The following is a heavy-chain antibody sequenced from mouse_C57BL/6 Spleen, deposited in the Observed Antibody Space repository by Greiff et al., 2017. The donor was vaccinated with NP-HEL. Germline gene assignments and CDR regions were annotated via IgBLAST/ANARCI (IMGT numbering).Heavy chain of an antibody. CDR2: ISSGGSYT. V-gene: IGHV5-6*01. D-gene: IGHD3-3*01. CDR1: GFTFSSYG. CDR3: ARQGGDWTGNYFDY. Sequence: EVQLVESGGDLVKPGGSLKLSCAASGFTFSSYGMSWVRQTPDKRLEWVATISSGGSYTYYPDSVKGRFTISRDNAKNTLYLQMSRLKSEDTAMYYCARQGGDWTGNYFDYWGQGTTLTVSS. J-gene: IGHJ2*01.